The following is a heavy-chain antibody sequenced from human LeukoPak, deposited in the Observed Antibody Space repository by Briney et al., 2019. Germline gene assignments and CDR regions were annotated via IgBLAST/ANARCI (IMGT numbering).Heavy chain of an antibody. CDR3: AKGSYYDSSGSFYFDY. V-gene: IGHV3-23*01. J-gene: IGHJ4*02. D-gene: IGHD3-22*01. CDR1: GFTFSSYA. CDR2: ISGSGDNT. Sequence: GGSLRLSCVVSGFTFSSYAMSWVRQAPGKGLEWVSGISGSGDNTYYADSVKGRFTISRDNSKNTLYVQMNSLGAEDTAAYYCAKGSYYDSSGSFYFDYWGQGTLVTVSS.